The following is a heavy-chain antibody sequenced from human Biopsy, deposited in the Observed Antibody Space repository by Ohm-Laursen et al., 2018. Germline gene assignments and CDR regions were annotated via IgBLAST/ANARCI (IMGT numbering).Heavy chain of an antibody. CDR1: NDSISNYF. Sequence: SETLSLTCTVSNDSISNYFWTWIRQPPGKGLEWIGYIYYSGSINYNPSLKSRVIISVDTSKNQFSLRLNSVTAADTAVYYCARATNSTGWPYYYFYGMDVWGQGTTVTVSS. CDR3: ARATNSTGWPYYYFYGMDV. CDR2: IYYSGSI. V-gene: IGHV4-59*01. J-gene: IGHJ6*02. D-gene: IGHD2/OR15-2a*01.